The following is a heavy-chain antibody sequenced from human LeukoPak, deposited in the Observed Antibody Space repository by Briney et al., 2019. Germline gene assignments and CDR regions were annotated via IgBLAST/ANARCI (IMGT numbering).Heavy chain of an antibody. CDR1: GFTFSSYA. V-gene: IGHV3-23*01. D-gene: IGHD3-3*01. CDR3: AKGTRLLEWLLSTYYFDY. J-gene: IGHJ4*02. CDR2: ISGSGGST. Sequence: PGGSLRLSCAASGFTFSSYAMSWVRQAPGRGLEWVSAISGSGGSTYYADSVKGRFTISRDNSKNTLYLQMNSLRAEDTAVYYCAKGTRLLEWLLSTYYFDYWGQGTLVTVSS.